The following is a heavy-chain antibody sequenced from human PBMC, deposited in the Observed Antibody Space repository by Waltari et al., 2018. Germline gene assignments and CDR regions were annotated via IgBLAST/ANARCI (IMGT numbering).Heavy chain of an antibody. CDR2: IIPIFGAA. J-gene: IGHJ4*02. CDR1: GGTFSSYA. CDR3: ASSDFTYYYDSSGYDY. V-gene: IGHV1-69*05. Sequence: QVQLVQSGAEVKKPGSSVKVSCKASGGTFSSYAISWVRPAPGQGLEWMGGIIPIFGAANYAQKFQGRVTITTDESTSTAYMELSSLRSEDTAVYYCASSDFTYYYDSSGYDYWGQGTLVTVSS. D-gene: IGHD3-22*01.